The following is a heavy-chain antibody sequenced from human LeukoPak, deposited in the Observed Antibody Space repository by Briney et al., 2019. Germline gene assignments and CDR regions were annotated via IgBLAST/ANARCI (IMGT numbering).Heavy chain of an antibody. CDR1: GFTFSTYA. CDR3: ARLGGDGYNWGIRYFDL. J-gene: IGHJ2*01. V-gene: IGHV3-23*01. Sequence: PGGSLRLSCAAPGFTFSTYAMSWVRQAPGRGLEWVSTISGGGDMTFSADSVKGRFSISRDDSKNTLFLHMNSLRAEDTAVYYCARLGGDGYNWGIRYFDLWGRGTLVTVSS. CDR2: ISGGGDMT. D-gene: IGHD5-24*01.